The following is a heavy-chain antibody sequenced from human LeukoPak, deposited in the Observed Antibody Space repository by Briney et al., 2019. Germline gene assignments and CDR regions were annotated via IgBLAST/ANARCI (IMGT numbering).Heavy chain of an antibody. CDR1: GGSISSGGYS. CDR3: ARDPGYCSGGSCNYYYGMDV. D-gene: IGHD2-15*01. Sequence: SETLSLTCAVSGGSISSGGYSWSWIRQPPGKGLEWIGYIYHSGSTYYNPSLKSRVIISVDRSKNQFSLKLSSVTAADTAVYYCARDPGYCSGGSCNYYYGMDVWGKGTTVTVSS. CDR2: IYHSGST. J-gene: IGHJ6*04. V-gene: IGHV4-30-2*01.